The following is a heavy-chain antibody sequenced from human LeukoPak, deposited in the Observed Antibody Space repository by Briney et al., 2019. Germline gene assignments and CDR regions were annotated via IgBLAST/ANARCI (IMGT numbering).Heavy chain of an antibody. Sequence: PGGSLRLSCAASGFTFSSYWMSWVRQAPGKGLEWVANIKQDGSEKYYVDSVKGRFTISRDNAKNSLYLQMNSLRAEDTAVYYCARARGFYYYYYMDVWGKGTTVTVSS. J-gene: IGHJ6*03. V-gene: IGHV3-7*01. D-gene: IGHD3-10*01. CDR1: GFTFSSYW. CDR2: IKQDGSEK. CDR3: ARARGFYYYYYMDV.